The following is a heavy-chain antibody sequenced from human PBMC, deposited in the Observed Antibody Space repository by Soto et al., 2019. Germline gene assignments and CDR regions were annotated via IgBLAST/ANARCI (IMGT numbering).Heavy chain of an antibody. CDR3: AGGRYGSSLWGPDYYYYGMDV. J-gene: IGHJ6*02. D-gene: IGHD6-6*01. CDR1: GGSISSYY. CDR2: IYYSGST. V-gene: IGHV4-59*01. Sequence: SETLSLTCTVSGGSISSYYWSWIRQPPGKGLEWIGYIYYSGSTNYNPSLKSRVTISVDTSKNQFSLKLSSVTAADTAVYYCAGGRYGSSLWGPDYYYYGMDVWGQGTTVTGSS.